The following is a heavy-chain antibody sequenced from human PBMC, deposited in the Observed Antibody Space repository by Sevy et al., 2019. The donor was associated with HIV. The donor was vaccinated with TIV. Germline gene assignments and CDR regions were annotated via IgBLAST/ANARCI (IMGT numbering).Heavy chain of an antibody. CDR3: ARVHPDEHYFDY. V-gene: IGHV3-48*02. CDR2: ISSSSSTI. CDR1: GFTFSSYS. J-gene: IGHJ4*02. Sequence: GGSLRLSCAASGFTFSSYSMNWVRQAPGKGLEWVSYISSSSSTIYYADFVKGRFTISRDTAKNSLYLQMNSLRDEDTAVYYCARVHPDEHYFDYWGQGTLVTVSS.